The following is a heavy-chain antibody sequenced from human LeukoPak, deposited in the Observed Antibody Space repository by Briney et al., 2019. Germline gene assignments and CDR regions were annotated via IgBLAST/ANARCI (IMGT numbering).Heavy chain of an antibody. V-gene: IGHV3-64*04. J-gene: IGHJ4*02. D-gene: IGHD4-17*01. Sequence: PGGSLRLSCSASGFTFSSYAMHWVRQAPGKGLEYVSAISSNGGSTYYADSVKGRFTISRDNSKNTLYLQMNSLRAEDTAVYYCARDSPEDYGDLNYWGQGTLVTVSS. CDR2: ISSNGGST. CDR3: ARDSPEDYGDLNY. CDR1: GFTFSSYA.